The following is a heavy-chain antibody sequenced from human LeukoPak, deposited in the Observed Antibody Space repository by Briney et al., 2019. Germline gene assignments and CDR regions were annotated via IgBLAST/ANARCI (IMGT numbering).Heavy chain of an antibody. CDR1: GFTFSSYG. V-gene: IGHV3-30*18. J-gene: IGHJ4*02. Sequence: GGSLRLSCAASGFTFSSYGMHWVRQAPGKGLEWVAVISYDGSNKYYADSVKGRFTISRDNSKNTLYLQMNSLRAEDTAVYYCAKAVAGFRSQTDYWGQGTLVTVSS. CDR3: AKAVAGFRSQTDY. CDR2: ISYDGSNK. D-gene: IGHD6-19*01.